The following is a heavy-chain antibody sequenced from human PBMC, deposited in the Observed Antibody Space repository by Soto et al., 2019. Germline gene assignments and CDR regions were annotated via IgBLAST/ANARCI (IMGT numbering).Heavy chain of an antibody. CDR3: ARPFQSWPGGWYFDL. V-gene: IGHV1-69*01. J-gene: IGHJ2*01. Sequence: QVQLVQSGAEVKKPGSSVNVSCKASGGTFSSYSINWVRQAPGQGLEWMGGIIPIFGTANYAQKFQGRVTLTAAESTSTAHMELSSLRNEDTAVYYCARPFQSWPGGWYFDLWGRDTLVTVSS. D-gene: IGHD3-16*01. CDR1: GGTFSSYS. CDR2: IIPIFGTA.